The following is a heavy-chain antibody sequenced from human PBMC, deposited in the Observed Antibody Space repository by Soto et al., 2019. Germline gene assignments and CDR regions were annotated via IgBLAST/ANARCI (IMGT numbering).Heavy chain of an antibody. CDR1: GGSISSYY. CDR3: ARAVNYEYYDFWSGYYTLDY. V-gene: IGHV4-59*01. J-gene: IGHJ4*02. Sequence: SETLSLTCTVSGGSISSYYWSWIRQPPGKGLEWIGYIYYSGSTNYNPSLKSRVTISVDTSKNQFSLKLSSVTAADTAAYYCARAVNYEYYDFWSGYYTLDYWGQGTLVTVSS. D-gene: IGHD3-3*01. CDR2: IYYSGST.